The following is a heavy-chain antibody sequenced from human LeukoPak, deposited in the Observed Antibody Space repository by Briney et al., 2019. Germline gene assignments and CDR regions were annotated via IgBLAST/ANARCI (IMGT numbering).Heavy chain of an antibody. CDR1: GFTFSSYE. Sequence: PGGSLRLSCAASGFTFSSYEMNWVRQAPGKGLEWASHIRSSGSTIYYADSVKGRFTISRDNAQKSLYLQMNSLRVEDTAVYYCARGPKSGYVGHWGQGTLVTVSS. V-gene: IGHV3-48*03. CDR2: IRSSGSTI. D-gene: IGHD1-26*01. J-gene: IGHJ4*02. CDR3: ARGPKSGYVGH.